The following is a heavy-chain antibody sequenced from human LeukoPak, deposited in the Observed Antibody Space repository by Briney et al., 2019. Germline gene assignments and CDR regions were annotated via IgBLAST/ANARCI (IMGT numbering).Heavy chain of an antibody. V-gene: IGHV3-48*03. Sequence: GGSLRLSCAASGFTFSSYEMNWVRQAPGKGLEWVSYISSSGSTIYYADSVKGRFTISRDNAKNSLYLQMNSLRAEDTAVYYCAREGIDEGSFDYWGQGTLVTVSS. D-gene: IGHD6-13*01. CDR1: GFTFSSYE. CDR2: ISSSGSTI. CDR3: AREGIDEGSFDY. J-gene: IGHJ4*02.